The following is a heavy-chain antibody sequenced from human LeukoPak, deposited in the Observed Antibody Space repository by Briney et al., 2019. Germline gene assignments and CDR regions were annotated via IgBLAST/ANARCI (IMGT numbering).Heavy chain of an antibody. V-gene: IGHV5-51*01. CDR1: GYSFTSYW. D-gene: IGHD2-15*01. J-gene: IGHJ4*02. CDR2: IYPGDSDT. Sequence: GESLKISCKGSGYSFTSYWIGWVRQMPGKGLEWMGIIYPGDSDTRYSPSFQGQVTISADKSISTAYLQWSSLKASDTAMYYCARPGYCGGGSCYSGIIDYWGQGTLVTVSS. CDR3: ARPGYCGGGSCYSGIIDY.